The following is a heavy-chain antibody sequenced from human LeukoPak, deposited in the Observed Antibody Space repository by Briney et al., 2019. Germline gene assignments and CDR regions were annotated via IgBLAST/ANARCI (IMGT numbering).Heavy chain of an antibody. CDR1: GYTFTGYY. CDR2: INPNSGGT. V-gene: IGHV1-2*02. J-gene: IGHJ5*02. CDR3: AREVVVVAATDLDAVVGWFDP. Sequence: ASVKVSCTASGYTFTGYYMHWVRQAPGQGLEWMGWINPNSGGTNYAQKFQGRVTMTRDTSISTAYMELSRLRSVDTAVYYCAREVVVVAATDLDAVVGWFDPWGQGTLVTVSS. D-gene: IGHD2-15*01.